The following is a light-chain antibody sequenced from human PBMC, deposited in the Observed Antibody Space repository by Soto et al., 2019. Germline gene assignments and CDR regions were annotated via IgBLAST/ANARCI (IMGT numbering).Light chain of an antibody. CDR3: ESYAGSNTYV. CDR2: EVV. J-gene: IGLJ1*01. V-gene: IGLV2-8*01. Sequence: QSALTQPPSASGSPGQSVTISCTGTKNDIGVYDFVSWYQHHPGKAPRLIIYEVVQRPSGAPDRFSGSKSGDTASLTVSGLQAADEADYFCESYAGSNTYVFGSGTKVTVL. CDR1: KNDIGVYDF.